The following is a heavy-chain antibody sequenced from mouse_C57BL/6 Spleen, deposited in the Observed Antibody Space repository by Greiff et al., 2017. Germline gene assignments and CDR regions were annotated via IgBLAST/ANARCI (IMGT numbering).Heavy chain of an antibody. Sequence: EVKVVESGGGLVKPGGSLKLSCAASGFTFSSYAMSWVRQTPEKRLEWVATISDGGSYTYYPDNVKGRFTISRDNAKNNLYLQMSHLKSEDTAMYYCAREGSGYVSWFAYWGQGTLVTVSA. CDR3: AREGSGYVSWFAY. D-gene: IGHD3-2*02. CDR1: GFTFSSYA. J-gene: IGHJ3*01. V-gene: IGHV5-4*01. CDR2: ISDGGSYT.